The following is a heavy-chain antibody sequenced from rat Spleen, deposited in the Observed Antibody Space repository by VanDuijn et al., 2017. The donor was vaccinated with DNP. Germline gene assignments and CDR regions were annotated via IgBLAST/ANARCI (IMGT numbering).Heavy chain of an antibody. V-gene: IGHV5-58*01. J-gene: IGHJ2*01. Sequence: EVQLVENGGGLVQPGRSLKLSCAASGFTFSRYWMYWIRQAPGKGLEWVASINTDGGRTYYLDSVKGRFTISRDNAVNTVYLQMNSLRSEDTAIYYCARRLGAPDYWGQGVMVTVSS. D-gene: IGHD5-1*01. CDR3: ARRLGAPDY. CDR2: INTDGGRT. CDR1: GFTFSRYW.